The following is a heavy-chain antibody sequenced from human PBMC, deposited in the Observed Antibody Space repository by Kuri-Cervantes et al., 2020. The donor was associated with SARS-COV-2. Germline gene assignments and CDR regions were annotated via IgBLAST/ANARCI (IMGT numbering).Heavy chain of an antibody. Sequence: SVKVSCKASGYTFTGYYMHWVRQAPGQGLEWMGWINPNSGGTNYAQKFQGRVTMTRDTSISTAYMELSRLRSDDTAVYYCARVAVGATHPNYYMDVWGKGTTVTVSS. CDR3: ARVAVGATHPNYYMDV. V-gene: IGHV1-2*02. D-gene: IGHD1-26*01. CDR1: GYTFTGYY. J-gene: IGHJ6*03. CDR2: INPNSGGT.